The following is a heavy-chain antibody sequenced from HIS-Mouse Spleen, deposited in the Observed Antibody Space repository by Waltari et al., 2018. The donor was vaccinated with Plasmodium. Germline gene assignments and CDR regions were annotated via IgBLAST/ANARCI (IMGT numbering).Heavy chain of an antibody. CDR1: GYSISSGYY. CDR3: ARGVGYSSSWYWFDP. D-gene: IGHD6-13*01. J-gene: IGHJ5*02. Sequence: QVQLQASGPGLVKSSATLSLTCTVSGYSISSGYYWGWIRPPPGKGLEWIGSIYHSGSTYYNPSLKSRVTISVDTSKNQFSLKLSSVTAADTAVYYCARGVGYSSSWYWFDPWGQGTLVTVSS. CDR2: IYHSGST. V-gene: IGHV4-38-2*02.